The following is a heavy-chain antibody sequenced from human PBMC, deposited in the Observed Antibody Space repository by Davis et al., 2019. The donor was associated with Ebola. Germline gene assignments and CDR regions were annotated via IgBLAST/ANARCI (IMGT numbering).Heavy chain of an antibody. CDR1: GYTFTGYY. V-gene: IGHV1-2*04. D-gene: IGHD3-3*01. Sequence: ASVKVSCKASGYTFTGYYMHWVRQAPGQGLEWMGWINPNSGGTNYAQKFQGWVTMTRDTSISTAYMELSRLRSDDTAVYYCAREQYYEKKQTTTYYGMDVWGQGTTVTVSS. CDR2: INPNSGGT. CDR3: AREQYYEKKQTTTYYGMDV. J-gene: IGHJ6*02.